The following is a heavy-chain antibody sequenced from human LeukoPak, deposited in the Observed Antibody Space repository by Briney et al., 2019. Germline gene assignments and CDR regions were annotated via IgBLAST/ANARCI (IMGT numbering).Heavy chain of an antibody. CDR2: INPYNGET. D-gene: IGHD2-2*01. CDR1: GYSFTSFA. CDR3: ARGHQYQLLWRSGYYYYMDV. J-gene: IGHJ6*03. V-gene: IGHV1-18*01. Sequence: ASVKVSCKASGYSFTSFAISWVRQAPGQGLEWMGWINPYNGETNYAQKLQGRVTMTTDTSTSTAYMELRSLRSDDTAVYYCARGHQYQLLWRSGYYYYMDVWGKGTTVTISS.